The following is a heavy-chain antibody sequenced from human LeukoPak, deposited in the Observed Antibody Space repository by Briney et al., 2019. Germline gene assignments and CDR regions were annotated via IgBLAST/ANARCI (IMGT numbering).Heavy chain of an antibody. CDR1: GYTFTSYG. D-gene: IGHD2-2*01. V-gene: IGHV1-18*01. CDR2: ISAYNGNT. Sequence: ASVKVSRKASGYTFTSYGISWVRQAPGQGLEWMGWISAYNGNTNYAQKLQGRVTMTTDTSTSTAYMELRSLGSDDTAVYYCASLCWGVPAANHDEGCYWFDPWGQGTLVTVSS. CDR3: ASLCWGVPAANHDEGCYWFDP. J-gene: IGHJ5*02.